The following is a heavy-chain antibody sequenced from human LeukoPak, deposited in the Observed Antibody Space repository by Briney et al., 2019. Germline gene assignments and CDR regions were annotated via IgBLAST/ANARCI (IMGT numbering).Heavy chain of an antibody. CDR2: ISWNSGSI. CDR3: AKGSIAVAGTVDY. CDR1: GFTFDDYA. J-gene: IGHJ4*02. V-gene: IGHV3-9*01. D-gene: IGHD6-19*01. Sequence: GGSLRLSCAASGFTFDDYAMHWVRRAPGKGLEWVSGISWNSGSIGYADSVKGRFTISRDNAKNSLYLQMNSLRAEDTALYYCAKGSIAVAGTVDYWGQGTLVTVSS.